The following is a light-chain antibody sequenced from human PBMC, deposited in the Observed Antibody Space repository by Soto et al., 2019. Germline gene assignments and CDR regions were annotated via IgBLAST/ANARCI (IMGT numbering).Light chain of an antibody. J-gene: IGKJ1*01. CDR1: QSVLYSSNNKNY. V-gene: IGKV4-1*01. Sequence: DIVTTQSPDSLAVSLGERATINCKSSQSVLYSSNNKNYLAWYQQKPGQPPKLLIYWASTRESGVPDRLSGSGSGTDFTLTISSLQAEDVAVYYCQQYYSTPWTFGQGTKVEIK. CDR2: WAS. CDR3: QQYYSTPWT.